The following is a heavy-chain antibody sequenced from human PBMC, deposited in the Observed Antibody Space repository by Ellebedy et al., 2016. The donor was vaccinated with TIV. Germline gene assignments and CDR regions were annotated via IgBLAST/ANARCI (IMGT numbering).Heavy chain of an antibody. CDR1: GFTFSGHA. Sequence: GESLKISCAASGFTFSGHAMSWVRQTPGKGLEWVSGITAGGGSTHYVDSVKGRFTISRDNSKKTLSLQMNSLRAEDTAVYYCVKLDSSGFYYGRLDYWGQGTLVTVSS. CDR2: ITAGGGST. CDR3: VKLDSSGFYYGRLDY. J-gene: IGHJ4*02. V-gene: IGHV3-23*01. D-gene: IGHD3-22*01.